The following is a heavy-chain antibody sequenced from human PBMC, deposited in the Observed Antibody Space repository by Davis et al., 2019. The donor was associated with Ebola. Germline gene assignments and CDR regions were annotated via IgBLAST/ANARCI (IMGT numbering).Heavy chain of an antibody. CDR3: ARGRYCSGGSCWYYFDY. CDR1: GGSISSSNW. V-gene: IGHV4-61*01. J-gene: IGHJ4*02. D-gene: IGHD2-15*01. Sequence: SETLSLTCAVSGGSISSSNWWSWIRQPPGKGLEWIGYIYYSGSTNYNPSLKSRVTISVDTSKNQFSLKLSSVTAADTAVYYCARGRYCSGGSCWYYFDYWGQGTLVTVSS. CDR2: IYYSGST.